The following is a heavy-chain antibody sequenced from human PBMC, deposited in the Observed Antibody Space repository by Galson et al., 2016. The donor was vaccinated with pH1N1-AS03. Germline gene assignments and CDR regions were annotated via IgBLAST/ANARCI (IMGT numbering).Heavy chain of an antibody. Sequence: SETLSLTCTVSGGSSSSISYYWGWIRQSPGMGLEWIGSVYYSGNTFNNPSLKSRATISVDTSKTQFSLKLTSVTTADTAVYYCARRSDFDWLGPPYYFDYWGQGTLVTVSP. CDR1: GGSSSSISYY. CDR3: ARRSDFDWLGPPYYFDY. V-gene: IGHV4-39*01. D-gene: IGHD3-9*01. J-gene: IGHJ4*02. CDR2: VYYSGNT.